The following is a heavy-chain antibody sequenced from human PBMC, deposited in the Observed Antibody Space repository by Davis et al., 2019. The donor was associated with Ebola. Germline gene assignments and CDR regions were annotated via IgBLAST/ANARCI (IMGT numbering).Heavy chain of an antibody. D-gene: IGHD6-13*01. CDR3: AKGWSSSWTLFDY. J-gene: IGHJ4*02. Sequence: GGSLRLSCAASGLTFSGSAMHWVRQASGKGLEWVGRIRSKANSYATAYAASVKGRFTISRDDSKNTAYLQMNSLKTEDTAVYYCAKGWSSSWTLFDYWGQGTLVTVSS. CDR2: IRSKANSYAT. CDR1: GLTFSGSA. V-gene: IGHV3-73*01.